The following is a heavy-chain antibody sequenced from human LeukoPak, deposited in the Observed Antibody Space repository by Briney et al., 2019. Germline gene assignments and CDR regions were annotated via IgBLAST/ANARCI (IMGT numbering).Heavy chain of an antibody. CDR3: ARLPAYCSSTSCYYDY. J-gene: IGHJ4*02. D-gene: IGHD2-2*01. CDR2: ISSASGSI. Sequence: GSPRLSCAASGFTFSSYSMNWVRQAPGKGLEWVSYISSASGSIYYADSVKGRFTISRDNAKNSLFLQMNSLRAEDTAVYYCARLPAYCSSTSCYYDYWGQGTLVTVSS. CDR1: GFTFSSYS. V-gene: IGHV3-48*04.